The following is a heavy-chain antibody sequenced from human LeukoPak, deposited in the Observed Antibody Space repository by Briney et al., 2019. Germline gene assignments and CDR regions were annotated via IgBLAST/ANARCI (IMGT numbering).Heavy chain of an antibody. J-gene: IGHJ6*02. CDR3: ARSGQGEGVLINDYYYYGMDG. Sequence: SVKVSCKASGGTFSSYAISWVRQAPGQGLEWMGGIIPIFGTANYAQKFQGRVTITADESTSTAYMELNSLRSEDTAVYYCARSGQGEGVLINDYYYYGMDGWGQGTTVTVSS. CDR1: GGTFSSYA. D-gene: IGHD3-16*01. CDR2: IIPIFGTA. V-gene: IGHV1-69*13.